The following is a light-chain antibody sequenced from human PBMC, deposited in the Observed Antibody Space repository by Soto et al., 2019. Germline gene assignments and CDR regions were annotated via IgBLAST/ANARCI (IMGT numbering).Light chain of an antibody. CDR2: RAS. J-gene: IGKJ1*01. Sequence: DIQMTQSPSTLSASVGDRVTITCRASQTISSSLAWYQQKPGKAPKPLIYRASSLESGVPSRFSGSGSGTDITHTNISLQPDDFENYFCQHMATFGQGTKVEIK. CDR1: QTISSS. V-gene: IGKV1-5*03. CDR3: QHMAT.